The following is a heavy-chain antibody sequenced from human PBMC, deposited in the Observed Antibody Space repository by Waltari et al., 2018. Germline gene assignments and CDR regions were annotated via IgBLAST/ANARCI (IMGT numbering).Heavy chain of an antibody. D-gene: IGHD4-17*01. CDR1: GASISTYY. J-gene: IGHJ4*02. CDR3: ARYYGDTY. V-gene: IGHV4-4*07. CDR2: INPDGST. Sequence: QVHLQESGPGLVKPSETLSLTCTVPGASISTYYWSWIRQAAGGGLEWIGRINPDGSTSFNPSLKGRVTLSLDTSKNQFSLSLSSMTAADTAIYFCARYYGDTYWGQGTLVTVSS.